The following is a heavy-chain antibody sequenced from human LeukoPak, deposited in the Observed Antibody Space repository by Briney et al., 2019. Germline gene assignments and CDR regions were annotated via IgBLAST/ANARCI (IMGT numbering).Heavy chain of an antibody. CDR1: GFTFSSYG. D-gene: IGHD1-14*01. CDR2: IQHDGSNI. V-gene: IGHV3-30*02. Sequence: PGGSLRLSCAASGFTFSSYGMHWVRQAPGKGLEWVAFIQHDGSNINYADSVKGRFTISRDNSRNTLDLQMNSLRVEDTAVYYCAKGAIRSSITCYFDYWGQGTLVTVYS. J-gene: IGHJ4*02. CDR3: AKGAIRSSITCYFDY.